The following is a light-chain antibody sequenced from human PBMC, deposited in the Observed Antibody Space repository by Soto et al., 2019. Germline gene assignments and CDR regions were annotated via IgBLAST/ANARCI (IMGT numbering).Light chain of an antibody. Sequence: QSALTQPASVSGSPGQSITISCTGTNSDVGGYSYVSWYQQHPAKAPKLMIYEVSNRPSGVSNRFSGSKSGNTASLTISGLQAEDEADYYCSSYTSSSTPYVFGTGTKVTVL. V-gene: IGLV2-14*01. CDR2: EVS. J-gene: IGLJ1*01. CDR3: SSYTSSSTPYV. CDR1: NSDVGGYSY.